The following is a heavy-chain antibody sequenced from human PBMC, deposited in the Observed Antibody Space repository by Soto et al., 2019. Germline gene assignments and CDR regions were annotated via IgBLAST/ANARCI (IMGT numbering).Heavy chain of an antibody. V-gene: IGHV3-7*04. Sequence: GGSLRLSGAGSGCTFSSYWMSWVRQATGKGLEWVANIKQDGSEKWCVDSVKGRFTISRDNAKNSLYLQMNSLRAEDTAVYYCARGDYYDSSGPFSDAFDIWGQGTMVTV. CDR3: ARGDYYDSSGPFSDAFDI. D-gene: IGHD3-22*01. CDR2: IKQDGSEK. J-gene: IGHJ3*02. CDR1: GCTFSSYW.